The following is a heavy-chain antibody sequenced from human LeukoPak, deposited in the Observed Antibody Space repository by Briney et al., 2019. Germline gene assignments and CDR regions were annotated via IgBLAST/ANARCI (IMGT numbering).Heavy chain of an antibody. J-gene: IGHJ4*02. V-gene: IGHV3-30*02. D-gene: IGHD3-22*01. CDR1: GFTFSNYG. CDR3: AKVTYYYDSSATTSFDY. CDR2: IRYDGSNK. Sequence: GGSLRLSCAASGFTFSNYGMHWVRQAPGKGLEWVAFIRYDGSNKFYADSVKGRFTISRDNSKNTLYLQMNSLRAEDTAVYYCAKVTYYYDSSATTSFDYWGQGTLVTVSS.